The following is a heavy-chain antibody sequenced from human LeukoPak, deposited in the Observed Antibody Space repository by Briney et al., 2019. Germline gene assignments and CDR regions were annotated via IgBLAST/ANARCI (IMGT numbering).Heavy chain of an antibody. CDR3: ARARSSGWYDY. J-gene: IGHJ4*02. CDR2: INAGNGNT. CDR1: GYTFTIYA. V-gene: IGHV1-3*01. Sequence: ASVKVSCKASGYTFTIYAMHWVRQAPGQRLEWMGWINAGNGNTKYSQKFQGGVTITRDTSASTAYMELSSLRSEDTAVYYCARARSSGWYDYWGQGTLVTVSS. D-gene: IGHD6-19*01.